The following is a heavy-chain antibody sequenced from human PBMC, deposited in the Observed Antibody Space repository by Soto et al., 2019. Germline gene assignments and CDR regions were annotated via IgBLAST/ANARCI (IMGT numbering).Heavy chain of an antibody. CDR2: INHSGST. J-gene: IGHJ4*02. CDR1: GGSFSGYY. V-gene: IGHV4-34*01. Sequence: KTSETLSLTCAVYGGSFSGYYWSWIRQPPGKGLEWIGEINHSGSTNYNPSLKSRVTISVDTSKNQFSLKLSSVTAADTAVYYCARGYMVRGVLDYWGQGTLVTVSS. D-gene: IGHD3-10*01. CDR3: ARGYMVRGVLDY.